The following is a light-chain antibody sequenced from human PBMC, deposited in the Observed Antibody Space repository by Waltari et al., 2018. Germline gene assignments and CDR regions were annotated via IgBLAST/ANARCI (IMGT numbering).Light chain of an antibody. CDR3: HQYDSIPYT. Sequence: SVLYSSNNKNYLAWYQQKPGQPPNLLIYWASTRESGVPDRFSGSGSGTDFTLTISSLQAEDVAVYYCHQYDSIPYTFGQGTRLEIK. J-gene: IGKJ2*01. CDR2: WAS. CDR1: SVLYSSNNKNY. V-gene: IGKV4-1*01.